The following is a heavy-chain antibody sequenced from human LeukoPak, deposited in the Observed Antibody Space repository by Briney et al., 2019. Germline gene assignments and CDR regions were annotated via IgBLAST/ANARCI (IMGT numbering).Heavy chain of an antibody. D-gene: IGHD1-26*01. Sequence: PGGSLRLSCAASGFTFSSYSMNWVRQAPGKGREWVSSISSSSSYIYYADSVKGRFTISRDNAKNSLYLQMNSLRAEDTAVYYCASGALERYSGSYTAYWGQGTLVTVSS. CDR1: GFTFSSYS. J-gene: IGHJ4*02. V-gene: IGHV3-21*01. CDR2: ISSSSSYI. CDR3: ASGALERYSGSYTAY.